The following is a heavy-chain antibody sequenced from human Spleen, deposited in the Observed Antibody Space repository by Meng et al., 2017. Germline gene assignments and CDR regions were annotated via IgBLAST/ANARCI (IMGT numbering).Heavy chain of an antibody. CDR2: ISGSGGGST. CDR3: AKDSCSGGSCYHYFDY. D-gene: IGHD2-15*01. J-gene: IGHJ4*02. Sequence: GESLKISCAVSGFTLSTSGMSWVRQAPGKGLEWVSSISGSGGGSTYYADSVNGRFTISRDNAKNSLYLQMNSLRAEDTALYYCAKDSCSGGSCYHYFDYWGQGTLVTVSS. V-gene: IGHV3-23*01. CDR1: GFTLSTSG.